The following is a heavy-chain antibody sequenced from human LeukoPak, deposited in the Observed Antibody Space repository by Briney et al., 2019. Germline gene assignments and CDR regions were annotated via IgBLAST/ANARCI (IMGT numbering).Heavy chain of an antibody. CDR3: ARMATYYTGTIAFYNYFDY. CDR2: ISFDGRSQ. J-gene: IGHJ4*02. D-gene: IGHD1-7*01. CDR1: GFTVSSNY. V-gene: IGHV3-30*03. Sequence: PGRSLRLSCAASGFTVSSNYIRWVRKAAGKGLEWVALISFDGRSQYYTESVRGRFIISRDNYKITLYLQMNSLRPEDTAVYFCARMATYYTGTIAFYNYFDYWGQGTLVTVSS.